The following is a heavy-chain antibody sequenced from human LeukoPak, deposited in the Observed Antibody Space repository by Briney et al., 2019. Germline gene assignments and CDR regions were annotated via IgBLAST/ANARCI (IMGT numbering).Heavy chain of an antibody. Sequence: GGSLRLSCAASGFTFSSYAMSWVRQAPGKGLEWVSAISGSGGNTYYADSVKGRFTISRDNSKNTVYLQMNSLRAEDTAVYYCARDPGITMVRGVIRNFDYWGQGTLVTVSS. V-gene: IGHV3-23*01. CDR2: ISGSGGNT. J-gene: IGHJ4*02. D-gene: IGHD3-10*01. CDR3: ARDPGITMVRGVIRNFDY. CDR1: GFTFSSYA.